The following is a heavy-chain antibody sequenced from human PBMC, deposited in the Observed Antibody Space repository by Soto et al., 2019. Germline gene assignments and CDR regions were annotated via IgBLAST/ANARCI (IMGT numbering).Heavy chain of an antibody. J-gene: IGHJ4*02. D-gene: IGHD6-13*01. Sequence: SETLSLTCTVSGGSISSYYWSWIRQPPGKGLEWIGYIFYSGSTSYNPSLKSRVTISVDTSKNQFSLKLSSVTAADTAVYYCARRYSSSSDYWGQGTLVTVSS. CDR3: ARRYSSSSDY. V-gene: IGHV4-59*08. CDR1: GGSISSYY. CDR2: IFYSGST.